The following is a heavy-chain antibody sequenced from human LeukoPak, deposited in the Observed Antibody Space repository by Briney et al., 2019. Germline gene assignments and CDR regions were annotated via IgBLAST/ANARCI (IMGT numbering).Heavy chain of an antibody. Sequence: SETLSLTCTVSGGSISSYYWSWIRQPPGKGLEWIGYIYYSGNTNYNPSLKSRVSISVDTSKNQFSLRLSSVTAADTAVYYCARGRHYFDSSEAFDPWGQGTLVTVSS. CDR1: GGSISSYY. D-gene: IGHD3-22*01. V-gene: IGHV4-59*01. CDR2: IYYSGNT. J-gene: IGHJ5*02. CDR3: ARGRHYFDSSEAFDP.